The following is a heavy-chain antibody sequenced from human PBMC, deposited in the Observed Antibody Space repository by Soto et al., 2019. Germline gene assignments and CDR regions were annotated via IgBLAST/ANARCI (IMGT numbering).Heavy chain of an antibody. CDR3: ARYRGDGSGSYFLGY. J-gene: IGHJ4*02. Sequence: QVQLVESGGGVVQPERSLRLSCAASGFILRNYVMHWVRQAPGKGLEWLAFVSYDGSSEYYSDSVKGRFTVSRDNSKNTLYLLMHSLRPEDTAVYYCARYRGDGSGSYFLGYWGQGSLVPV. D-gene: IGHD3-10*01. V-gene: IGHV3-30-3*01. CDR2: VSYDGSSE. CDR1: GFILRNYV.